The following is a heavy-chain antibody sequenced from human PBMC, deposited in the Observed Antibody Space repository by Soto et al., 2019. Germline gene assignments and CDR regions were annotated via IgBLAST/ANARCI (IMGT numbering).Heavy chain of an antibody. D-gene: IGHD3-3*01. CDR1: GFIFGDYA. CDR2: VRGSNDNT. Sequence: EVQLVESGGNLVQPGGSLRLSCAASGFIFGDYAMSWVRQAPGKGLEWLSLVRGSNDNTYYADSVRGRFTISRDNSRNTPYMQMNSRRVAATAIYYCAKDWTHLDYWGQGTLVTVSS. V-gene: IGHV3-23*04. CDR3: AKDWTHLDY. J-gene: IGHJ4*02.